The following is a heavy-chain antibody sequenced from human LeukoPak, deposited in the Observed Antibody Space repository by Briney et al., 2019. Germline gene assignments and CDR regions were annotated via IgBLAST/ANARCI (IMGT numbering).Heavy chain of an antibody. Sequence: GASVKVSCKASGYTFTSYGISWVRQAPGQGLEWMGWISAYNGNTNYAQKLQGRVTMTTDTSTSTAYMELRSLRSDDTAVYYCARTPPVLRFLEWLLSDTPYFDYWGQGTLVTVSS. CDR3: ARTPPVLRFLEWLLSDTPYFDY. V-gene: IGHV1-18*01. J-gene: IGHJ4*02. CDR2: ISAYNGNT. CDR1: GYTFTSYG. D-gene: IGHD3-3*01.